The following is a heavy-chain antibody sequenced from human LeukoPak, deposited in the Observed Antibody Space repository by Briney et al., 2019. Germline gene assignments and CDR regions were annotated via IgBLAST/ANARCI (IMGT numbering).Heavy chain of an antibody. J-gene: IGHJ4*02. CDR3: ASYDYTSAYYFDY. CDR2: IYCSGST. D-gene: IGHD4-11*01. CDR1: GGSISSYY. Sequence: SETLSLTCTVSGGSISSYYWSWIRQPPGKGLEWIGYIYCSGSTNYNPSLKSRVTISVDTSKNQFSLKLSSVTAADTAVYYCASYDYTSAYYFDYWGQGTLVTVSS. V-gene: IGHV4-59*01.